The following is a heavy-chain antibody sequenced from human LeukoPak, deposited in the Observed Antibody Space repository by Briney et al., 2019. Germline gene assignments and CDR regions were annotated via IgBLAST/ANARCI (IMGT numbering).Heavy chain of an antibody. V-gene: IGHV4-59*12. D-gene: IGHD3-22*01. CDR3: ARGPPYYYDSSGYNRRYYYYYGMDV. J-gene: IGHJ6*02. CDR2: IYYSGST. CDR1: GGSMSPYH. Sequence: PSETLSLTCTVSGGSMSPYHWGWIRQPPGKGLEWTGYIYYSGSTNYNPSLKSRVTISVDTSKNQFSLKLSSVTAADTAVYYCARGPPYYYDSSGYNRRYYYYYGMDVWGQGTTVTVSS.